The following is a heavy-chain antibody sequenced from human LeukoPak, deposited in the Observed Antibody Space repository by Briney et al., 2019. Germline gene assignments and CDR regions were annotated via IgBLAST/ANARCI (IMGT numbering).Heavy chain of an antibody. Sequence: PGGSLRLSCAASWFTFSSYWMSWVRQAPGRGLEWVAKIKVDGREKDYLDSVKGRFTISRDNAKNSLYLQMDSLRAEDTAMYYCARDSRGGFDCWGQGTLVTVSS. D-gene: IGHD3-10*01. V-gene: IGHV3-7*01. J-gene: IGHJ4*02. CDR1: WFTFSSYW. CDR3: ARDSRGGFDC. CDR2: IKVDGREK.